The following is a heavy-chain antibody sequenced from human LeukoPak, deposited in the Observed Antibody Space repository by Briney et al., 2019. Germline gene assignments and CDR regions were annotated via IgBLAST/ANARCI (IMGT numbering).Heavy chain of an antibody. CDR3: AKDLTIAAAARGGYFDY. CDR2: ISWNSGSI. J-gene: IGHJ4*02. V-gene: IGHV3-9*01. Sequence: GRSLRLSCAASGFTFDDYAMHWVRQAPGKGLEWVSGISWNSGSIGYADSVKGRFTISRDNAKNSLYLQMNSLRAEDTALYYCAKDLTIAAAARGGYFDYWGQGTLVTVSS. CDR1: GFTFDDYA. D-gene: IGHD6-13*01.